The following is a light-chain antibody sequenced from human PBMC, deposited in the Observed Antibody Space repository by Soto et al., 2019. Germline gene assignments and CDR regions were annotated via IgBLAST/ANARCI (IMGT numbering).Light chain of an antibody. Sequence: ENVLTPTPGPLSLSPGERATLSCRASQSVSSSYLAWYQQKPGQAPRPIIYGASTRATGIPDRFSGSGSGTDFTLTISRLEPEDFAVYYCQQYGSSPFTFGPGIKVDIK. CDR3: QQYGSSPFT. V-gene: IGKV3-20*01. CDR2: GAS. J-gene: IGKJ3*01. CDR1: QSVSSSY.